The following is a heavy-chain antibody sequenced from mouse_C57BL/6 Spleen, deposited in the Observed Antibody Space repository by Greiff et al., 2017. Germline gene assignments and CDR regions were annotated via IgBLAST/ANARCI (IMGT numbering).Heavy chain of an antibody. Sequence: QVQLKESGPGLVQPSQSLSITCTVSGFSLTSYGVHWVRQSPGKGLEWLGVIWRGGSRDYNAAFMSRLSITKDNSKSQVVFKMNSLQADDTAIYYGAKGDYDYDRGFAYWGQGTLVTVSA. CDR3: AKGDYDYDRGFAY. D-gene: IGHD2-4*01. J-gene: IGHJ3*01. CDR2: IWRGGSR. V-gene: IGHV2-5*01. CDR1: GFSLTSYG.